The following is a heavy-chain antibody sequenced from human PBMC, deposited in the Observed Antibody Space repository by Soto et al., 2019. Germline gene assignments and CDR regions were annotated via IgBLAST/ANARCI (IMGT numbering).Heavy chain of an antibody. CDR3: ARHMAPGGSGNFDS. J-gene: IGHJ4*02. Sequence: PSETLSLTCNVSGGSITSFYWDWVRQPPGKGLEWIGYIYFTGSTSYNPSLASRVTMSIDSSKRQFSLKLRSVSAADTAIYFCARHMAPGGSGNFDSWGQGTLVTVSS. D-gene: IGHD3-10*01. V-gene: IGHV4-59*01. CDR2: IYFTGST. CDR1: GGSITSFY.